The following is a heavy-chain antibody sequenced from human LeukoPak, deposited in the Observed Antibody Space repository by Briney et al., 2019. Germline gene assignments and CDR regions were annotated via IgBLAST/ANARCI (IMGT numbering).Heavy chain of an antibody. D-gene: IGHD2-15*01. J-gene: IGHJ6*02. CDR3: ARDAGYCSGGSCYSPRYYYYGMDV. Sequence: SETLSLTCTVSGGSISSGSYYWSWIRQPAGKGLEWIGRIYTSGSTNYNPSLKSRVTISVDTSKNQFSLKLSTVTAADTAMYYCARDAGYCSGGSCYSPRYYYYGMDVWGQGTTVTVSS. CDR2: IYTSGST. CDR1: GGSISSGSYY. V-gene: IGHV4-61*02.